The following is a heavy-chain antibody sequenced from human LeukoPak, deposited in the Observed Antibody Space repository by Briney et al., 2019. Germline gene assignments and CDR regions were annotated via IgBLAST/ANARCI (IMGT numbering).Heavy chain of an antibody. V-gene: IGHV4-61*08. CDR1: GGAIRGGYY. Sequence: PSETLSLTCSVSGGAIRGGYYWGWIRQPPGKGLEWIGYIYYSGSPFYSPSLRNRVTISVDTSKNQFSLKLSSVTAADTAVYYCARDSVGDFWSGYSNWFDPWGQGTLVTVSS. CDR3: ARDSVGDFWSGYSNWFDP. J-gene: IGHJ5*02. D-gene: IGHD3-3*01. CDR2: IYYSGSP.